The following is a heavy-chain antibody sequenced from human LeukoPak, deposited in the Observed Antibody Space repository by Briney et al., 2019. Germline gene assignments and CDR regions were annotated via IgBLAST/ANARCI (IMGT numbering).Heavy chain of an antibody. CDR3: ATQGEFYSDTGSYLFDY. Sequence: SGGSLRLSCAASGFTFSSYWMHWVRQAPGKGLEWLSFISSGASAIYYADSVKGRFTISRDNAKNSLYLQMNSLRAEDTAVYYCATQGEFYSDTGSYLFDYWGQGTLVAVSS. CDR1: GFTFSSYW. D-gene: IGHD3-9*01. V-gene: IGHV3-48*04. J-gene: IGHJ4*02. CDR2: ISSGASAI.